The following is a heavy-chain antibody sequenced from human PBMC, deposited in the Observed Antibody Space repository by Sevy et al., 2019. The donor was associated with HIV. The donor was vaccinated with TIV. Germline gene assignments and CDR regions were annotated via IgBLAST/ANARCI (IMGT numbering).Heavy chain of an antibody. J-gene: IGHJ6*02. Sequence: GGSLRLSCAASGFTFINYNMNWVRQAPGKGLEWVSYISSSSSVKDFADSVIGRFTISRDDAKNSLYLQMSSLTAADTAVYYCAREGGYSDKGLDVWGQGTTVTVSS. D-gene: IGHD3-22*01. CDR1: GFTFINYN. CDR2: ISSSSSVK. V-gene: IGHV3-48*01. CDR3: AREGGYSDKGLDV.